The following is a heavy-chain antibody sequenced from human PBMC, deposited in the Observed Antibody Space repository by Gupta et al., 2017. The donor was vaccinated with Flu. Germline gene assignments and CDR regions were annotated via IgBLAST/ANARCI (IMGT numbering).Heavy chain of an antibody. Sequence: QVQLVQSGAEVKKPGASVKVSCKASGYTFTAYYMHWVRQAPGQGLEWMGWINPNSGGTNYAQKFQGRVTMTRDTSISTAYMELSRLRSDDTAVYYCARDRLRYSSGWYSDYWGQGTLVTVSS. V-gene: IGHV1-2*02. CDR2: INPNSGGT. J-gene: IGHJ4*02. D-gene: IGHD6-19*01. CDR1: GYTFTAYY. CDR3: ARDRLRYSSGWYSDY.